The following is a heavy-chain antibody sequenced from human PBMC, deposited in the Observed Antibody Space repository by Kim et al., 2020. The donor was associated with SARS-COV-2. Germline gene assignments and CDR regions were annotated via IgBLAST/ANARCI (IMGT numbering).Heavy chain of an antibody. V-gene: IGHV3-30*04. CDR1: GFTFSSYA. Sequence: GGSLRLSCAASGFTFSSYAMHWVRQAPGKGLEWVAVISYDGSNKYYADSVKGRFTISRDNSKNTLYLQMNSLRAEDTAVYYWARDRGSGYLDSWGQGTLV. J-gene: IGHJ4*02. CDR3: ARDRGSGYLDS. D-gene: IGHD3-10*01. CDR2: ISYDGSNK.